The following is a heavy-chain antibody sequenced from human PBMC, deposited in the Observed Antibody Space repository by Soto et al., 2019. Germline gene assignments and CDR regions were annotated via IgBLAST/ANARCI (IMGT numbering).Heavy chain of an antibody. J-gene: IGHJ4*01. CDR2: IYYSGST. V-gene: IGHV4-59*01. Sequence: PSETLSLTCTVSGGSISSYYWSWIRQPPGKGLEWIGYIYYSGSTNYNPSLKSRGTISVDTSKNQFSLKLSSVTAADTAVYSCARDSGYGSVNSVNHYLDFWGHGTLVTVSS. CDR1: GGSISSYY. CDR3: ARDSGYGSVNSVNHYLDF. D-gene: IGHD3-10*01.